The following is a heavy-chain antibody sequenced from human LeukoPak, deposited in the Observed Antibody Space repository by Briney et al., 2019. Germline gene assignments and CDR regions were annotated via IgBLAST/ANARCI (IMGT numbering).Heavy chain of an antibody. CDR1: GGSISSYY. V-gene: IGHV4-59*08. Sequence: SETLSLTCTVSGGSISSYYWSWIRQPPGKGLEWIGYIYYSGSTNYIPSLKSRVTISVDTSKNQFSLRLGSVTAADTAVYYCARLPLRSHFDYWGQGTLVTVSS. CDR3: ARLPLRSHFDY. J-gene: IGHJ4*02. CDR2: IYYSGST.